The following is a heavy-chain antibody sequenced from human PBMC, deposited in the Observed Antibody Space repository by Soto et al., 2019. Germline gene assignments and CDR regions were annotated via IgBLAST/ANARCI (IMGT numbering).Heavy chain of an antibody. CDR3: ASSFDYDGSGLHYFDP. CDR2: VSPHSGDT. D-gene: IGHD3-22*01. V-gene: IGHV1-2*02. CDR1: GYTFTGYY. J-gene: IGHJ5*02. Sequence: QVQLVQSGAEVKKPGASVKVSCKASGYTFTGYYIHWVRQAPGQGLQWMGWVSPHSGDTNYAQKFQGSVTMTGDASISTAYMELTRLTSDDTAVYYCASSFDYDGSGLHYFDPWGQGTLVTVSS.